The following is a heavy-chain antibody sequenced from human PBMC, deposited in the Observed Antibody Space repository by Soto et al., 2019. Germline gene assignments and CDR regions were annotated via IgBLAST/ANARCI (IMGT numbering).Heavy chain of an antibody. V-gene: IGHV3-23*01. D-gene: IGHD2-2*02. J-gene: IGHJ4*02. Sequence: GGSLRLSCAASGFTFSTYAMSWVRQAPGKGLEWVSAISGSGGSTYYADPVKGRFTISRDNSKNTLYLQMNSLRAEDTAVHYCARGLGYCSSTSCYIWFDCRGLGTLVTVSS. CDR1: GFTFSTYA. CDR2: ISGSGGST. CDR3: ARGLGYCSSTSCYIWFDC.